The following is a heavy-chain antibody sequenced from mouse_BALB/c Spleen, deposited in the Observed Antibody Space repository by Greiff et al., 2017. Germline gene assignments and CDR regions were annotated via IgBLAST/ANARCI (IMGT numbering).Heavy chain of an antibody. J-gene: IGHJ2*01. CDR3: ARGDYGNYVLFDY. CDR1: GFTFSSFG. Sequence: EVMLVESGGGLVQPGGSRKLSCAASGFTFSSFGMHWVRQAPEKGLEWVAYISSGSSTIYYADTVKGRFTISRDNPKNTLFLQMTSLRSEDTAMYYCARGDYGNYVLFDYWGQGTTLTVSS. D-gene: IGHD2-1*01. CDR2: ISSGSSTI. V-gene: IGHV5-17*02.